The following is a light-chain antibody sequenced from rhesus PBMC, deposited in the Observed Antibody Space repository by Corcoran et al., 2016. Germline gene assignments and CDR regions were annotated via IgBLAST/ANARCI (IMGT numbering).Light chain of an antibody. J-gene: IGKJ4*01. V-gene: IGKV1-74*01. CDR3: QHGYGTPLA. Sequence: DIQMTQSPSSLSASVGDRVTSTCRASENVNNYLHWYQQKPGKAPKLLIYSAFTLQSGVPSRFSGSGSGTVYTVTISSLQPEDVATYYCQHGYGTPLAFGRGTKVVLK. CDR1: ENVNNY. CDR2: SAF.